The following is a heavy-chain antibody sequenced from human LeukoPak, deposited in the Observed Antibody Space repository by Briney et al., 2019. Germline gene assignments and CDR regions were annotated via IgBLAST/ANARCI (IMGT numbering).Heavy chain of an antibody. CDR1: GFTFSSYG. CDR2: ISYDGSNK. D-gene: IGHD1-26*01. V-gene: IGHV3-30*18. J-gene: IGHJ1*01. Sequence: PGGSLRLSCAASGFTFSSYGMHWVRQAPGKGLEWVAVISYDGSNKYYADSVKGRFTISRDNSKNTLYLQMNSLRAEDTAVYYCAKSSGSYYQHWGQGTLVTVSS. CDR3: AKSSGSYYQH.